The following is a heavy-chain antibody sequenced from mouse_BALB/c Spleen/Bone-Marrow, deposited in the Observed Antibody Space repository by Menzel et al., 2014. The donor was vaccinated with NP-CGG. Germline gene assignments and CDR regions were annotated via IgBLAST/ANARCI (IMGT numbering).Heavy chain of an antibody. D-gene: IGHD2-13*01. CDR3: TREGDSPFAY. CDR1: GYTFTSYY. Sequence: QVQLKESGAELVKPGASVKLSCKASGYTFTSYYMYWVKQRPGQGLEWIGEINPSNGGTNFNEKFKSKATLTVDISSSTAYMQLGSLTSEDSAVYYCTREGDSPFAYWGQGTLVTVSA. CDR2: INPSNGGT. V-gene: IGHV1S81*02. J-gene: IGHJ3*01.